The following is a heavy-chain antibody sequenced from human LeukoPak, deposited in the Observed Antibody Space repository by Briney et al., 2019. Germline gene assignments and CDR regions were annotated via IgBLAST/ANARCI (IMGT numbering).Heavy chain of an antibody. CDR1: GGSIDY. CDR2: IYNHGRT. V-gene: IGHV4-59*01. Sequence: SETLSLTCIVSGGSIDYYNWIRQPPGKGLEWIGVIYNHGRTEHNPSLKSRVTISLDTSNSQFYLQLHSVTPADTAVYFCARGLAGRSSGAIYFALWGRGTLVTVSS. D-gene: IGHD3-10*01. J-gene: IGHJ2*01. CDR3: ARGLAGRSSGAIYFAL.